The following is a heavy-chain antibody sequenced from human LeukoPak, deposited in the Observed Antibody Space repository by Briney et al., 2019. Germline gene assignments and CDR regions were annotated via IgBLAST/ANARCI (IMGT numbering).Heavy chain of an antibody. CDR3: ARTEESGYSYRYFGYYYYMDV. D-gene: IGHD5-18*01. CDR1: GGSLSSSNW. CDR2: IYHSGST. V-gene: IGHV4-4*02. Sequence: SETLSLTCAVSGGSLSSSNWWSWVRQPPGKGLEWIGEIYHSGSTNYNPSLKSRVTISVDKSKNQFSLKLSSVTAADTAVYYCARTEESGYSYRYFGYYYYMDVWGKGTTVTVSS. J-gene: IGHJ6*03.